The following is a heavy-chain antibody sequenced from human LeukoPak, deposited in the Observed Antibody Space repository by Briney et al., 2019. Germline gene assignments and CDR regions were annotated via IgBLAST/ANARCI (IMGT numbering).Heavy chain of an antibody. CDR3: ARGLLWFGKSFFDY. CDR2: INHSGST. J-gene: IGHJ4*02. V-gene: IGHV4-34*01. D-gene: IGHD3-10*01. Sequence: MPSETLSLTCAVYGGSFSGYYWSWIRQPPGKGLEWIGEINHSGSTNYNPSLKSRVTISVDTSKNQFSLKLSSVTVADTAVYYCARGLLWFGKSFFDYWGQGTLVTVSS. CDR1: GGSFSGYY.